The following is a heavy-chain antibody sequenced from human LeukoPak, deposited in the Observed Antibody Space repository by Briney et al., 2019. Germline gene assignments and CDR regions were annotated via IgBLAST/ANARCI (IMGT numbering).Heavy chain of an antibody. D-gene: IGHD2-15*01. CDR1: GFTFSSYW. V-gene: IGHV3-7*01. CDR3: VRDSRYCPDV. CDR2: INHNGNVN. Sequence: HPGGSLRLSCAASGFTFSSYWMNWARQAPGKGLEWVASINHNGNVNYYVDSVKGRFTISRDNTKNTLYLEMNSLRAEDTAVYYCVRDSRYCPDVWGQGTTVTVSS. J-gene: IGHJ6*02.